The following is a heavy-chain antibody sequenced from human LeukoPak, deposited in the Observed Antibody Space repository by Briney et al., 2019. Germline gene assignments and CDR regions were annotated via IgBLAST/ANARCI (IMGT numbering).Heavy chain of an antibody. CDR2: MNPNSGIT. Sequence: ASVKVSCKASGYTFTSYDINWVRQATGQGLEWMGWMNPNSGITGYAQKFQGRVTMTRNTSISTAYMELSSLRSEDTAVYYCASTTGYSSGWYSPYYYYGMDVWGQGTTVTVSS. CDR3: ASTTGYSSGWYSPYYYYGMDV. D-gene: IGHD6-19*01. J-gene: IGHJ6*02. CDR1: GYTFTSYD. V-gene: IGHV1-8*01.